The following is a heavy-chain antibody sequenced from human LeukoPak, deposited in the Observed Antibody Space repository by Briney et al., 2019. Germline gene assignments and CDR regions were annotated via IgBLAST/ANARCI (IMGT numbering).Heavy chain of an antibody. V-gene: IGHV1-18*01. D-gene: IGHD3-9*01. CDR2: ISAYNGNT. J-gene: IGHJ4*02. CDR1: GYTFTSYG. CDR3: ARDFGERDYDILTGLPDY. Sequence: ASVKVSCKASGYTFTSYGISWLRQAPGQGLEWMGWISAYNGNTNYAQKLQGRVTMTTDTSTSTAYMELRSLRSDDTAVYYCARDFGERDYDILTGLPDYWGQGTLVTVSS.